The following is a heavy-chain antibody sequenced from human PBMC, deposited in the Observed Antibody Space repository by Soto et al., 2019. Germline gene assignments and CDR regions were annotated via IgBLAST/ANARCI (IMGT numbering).Heavy chain of an antibody. CDR3: AKHVGYCGGGSCGLFGY. CDR1: GGFKSKGGYY. D-gene: IGHD2-15*01. V-gene: IGHV4-30-4*01. J-gene: IGHJ4*02. CDR2: IYYSGST. Sequence: ALLLNRAVYGGFKSKGGYYGGWSRQPPRKGLEWIGYIYYSGSTYYNPSLKSRVTISVDTSKNQFSLTLNSVTAADTAVYYCAKHVGYCGGGSCGLFGYWGQGTLVTVSS.